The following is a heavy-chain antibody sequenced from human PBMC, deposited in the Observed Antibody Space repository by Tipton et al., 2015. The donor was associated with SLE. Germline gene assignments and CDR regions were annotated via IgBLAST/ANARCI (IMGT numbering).Heavy chain of an antibody. CDR1: GYSISSGYY. CDR2: IYYSGST. D-gene: IGHD3-10*01. Sequence: TLSLTCAVSGYSISSGYYWSWIRQPPGKGLEWIGYIYYSGSTNYNPSLKSRVTLSVDTSKNQFSLKLSSVTAADTAVYYCARVRGRGCFQHWGQGTLVTVSS. J-gene: IGHJ1*01. V-gene: IGHV4-61*01. CDR3: ARVRGRGCFQH.